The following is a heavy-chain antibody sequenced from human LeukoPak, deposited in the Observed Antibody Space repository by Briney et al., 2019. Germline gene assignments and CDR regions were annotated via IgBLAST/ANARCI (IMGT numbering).Heavy chain of an antibody. D-gene: IGHD2/OR15-2a*01. CDR2: LYAGGES. CDR3: ARDSAGNQYSSGNFDL. CDR1: GFAVKSSY. V-gene: IGHV3-53*01. Sequence: GGSLRLSCAASGFAVKSSYMNWVRQAPGKGLEWVSVLYAGGESYYADSVLGRFTISRDNSNNAVFLEMNSLTADDTAVYFCARDSAGNQYSSGNFDLWGQGTLVTVSS. J-gene: IGHJ4*02.